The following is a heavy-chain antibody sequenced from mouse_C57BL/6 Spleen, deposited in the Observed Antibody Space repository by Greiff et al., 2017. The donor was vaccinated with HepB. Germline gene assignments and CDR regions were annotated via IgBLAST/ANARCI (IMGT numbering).Heavy chain of an antibody. CDR2: INPNNGGT. D-gene: IGHD4-1*01. Sequence: EVQLQQSGPELVKPGASVKISCKASGYTFTDYYMNWVKQSHGKSLEWIGDINPNNGGTSYNQKFKVKATLTVAKSSSTAYMELRSLTSEDSAVYYCARWDADWGQGTSVTVSS. CDR1: GYTFTDYY. J-gene: IGHJ4*01. CDR3: ARWDAD. V-gene: IGHV1-26*01.